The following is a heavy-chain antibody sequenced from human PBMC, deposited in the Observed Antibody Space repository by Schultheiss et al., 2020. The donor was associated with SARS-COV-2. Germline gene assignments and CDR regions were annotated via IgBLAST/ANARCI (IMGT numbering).Heavy chain of an antibody. J-gene: IGHJ6*02. Sequence: GGSLRLSCAASGFTFDDYTMHWVRQAPGKGLEWVSLISWDGGSTYYADSVKGRFTISRDNSKNTLYLQMNSLRAEDTAVYYCARNYGMDVWGQGTTVTVSS. CDR1: GFTFDDYT. CDR2: ISWDGGST. V-gene: IGHV3-43*01. CDR3: ARNYGMDV.